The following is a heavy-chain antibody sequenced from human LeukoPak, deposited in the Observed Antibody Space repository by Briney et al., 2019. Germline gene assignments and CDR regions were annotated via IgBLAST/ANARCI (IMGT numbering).Heavy chain of an antibody. D-gene: IGHD6-13*01. V-gene: IGHV4-61*02. J-gene: IGHJ4*02. CDR3: ARDGGVDLYSSNSELDY. CDR2: IYTSGST. CDR1: GGSISSGSYY. Sequence: PSQTLSLTCTVSGGSISSGSYYWIWIRQPAGKGLEWIGRIYTSGSTNYNPSLKSRVTISVDTSKNQFPLQLSSVTAADKAVYYCARDGGVDLYSSNSELDYWGQGTLVTVSS.